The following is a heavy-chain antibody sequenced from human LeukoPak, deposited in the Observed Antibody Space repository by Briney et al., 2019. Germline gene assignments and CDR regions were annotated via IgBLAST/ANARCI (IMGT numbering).Heavy chain of an antibody. V-gene: IGHV4-34*01. Sequence: SETLSLTCAVYGGSFSGYYWSWIRQPPGKGLEVIGEINHSGSTNYNPSLQGRVTISVDTSKNQFSLKLSSVTAADTAVYYCARGRSVLRYFDWLPRAYYFDYWGQGTLVTVSS. D-gene: IGHD3-9*01. J-gene: IGHJ4*02. CDR2: INHSGST. CDR3: ARGRSVLRYFDWLPRAYYFDY. CDR1: GGSFSGYY.